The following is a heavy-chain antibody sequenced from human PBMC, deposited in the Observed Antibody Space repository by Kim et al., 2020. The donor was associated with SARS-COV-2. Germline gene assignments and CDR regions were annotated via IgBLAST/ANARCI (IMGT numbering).Heavy chain of an antibody. D-gene: IGHD3-10*01. CDR3: TRGVVWLVWFGELLGSPFDY. CDR2: IRSKAYGGTT. Sequence: GGSLRLSCTASGFTFGDYAMSWVRQAPGKGLEWVGFIRSKAYGGTTEYAASVKGRFTISRDDSKSIAYLQMNSLKTEDTAVYYCTRGVVWLVWFGELLGSPFDYWGQGTLVTVSS. J-gene: IGHJ4*02. V-gene: IGHV3-49*04. CDR1: GFTFGDYA.